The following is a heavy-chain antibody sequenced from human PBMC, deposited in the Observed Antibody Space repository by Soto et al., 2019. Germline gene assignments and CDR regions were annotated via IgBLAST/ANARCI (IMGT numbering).Heavy chain of an antibody. CDR1: GGSISSGGYY. CDR2: IYYSGST. Sequence: PSETLSLTCTVSGGSISSGGYYWSWIRQHPGKGLEWIGYIYYSGSTYYNLSLKSRVTISVDTSKNQFSLKLSSVTAADTAVYYCARDALYYDSSGYRYRDAFDIWGQGTMVTVSS. V-gene: IGHV4-31*03. CDR3: ARDALYYDSSGYRYRDAFDI. D-gene: IGHD3-22*01. J-gene: IGHJ3*02.